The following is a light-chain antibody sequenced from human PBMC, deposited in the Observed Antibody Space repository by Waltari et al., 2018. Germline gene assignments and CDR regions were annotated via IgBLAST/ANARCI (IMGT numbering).Light chain of an antibody. CDR3: MQALRIPWT. J-gene: IGKJ1*01. V-gene: IGKV2-28*01. CDR2: LGS. CDR1: QSLLHSSGNNY. Sequence: DIVMTQSPLSLPVTPGEPASISCRYSQSLLHSSGNNYLDWYVQKPGQSPQLLIYLGSSRASGVPDRFSGSESGTDFTLKISRVEAEDVGVYYCMQALRIPWTFGQGTKVEIK.